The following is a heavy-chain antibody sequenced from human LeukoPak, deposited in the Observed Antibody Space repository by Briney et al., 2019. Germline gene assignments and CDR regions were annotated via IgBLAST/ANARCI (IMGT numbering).Heavy chain of an antibody. D-gene: IGHD5-24*01. CDR1: GFTFSSYS. CDR2: ISSSSSYI. J-gene: IGHJ4*02. CDR3: AREADRDVYPFDY. Sequence: GGSLRLSCAASGFTFSSYSMNWVRQAPGKGLEWVSYISSSSSYIYYADSVKGRFTISRDNAKNSLYLQMNSLRAEDTAVYYCAREADRDVYPFDYWGQGTLVTVSS. V-gene: IGHV3-21*01.